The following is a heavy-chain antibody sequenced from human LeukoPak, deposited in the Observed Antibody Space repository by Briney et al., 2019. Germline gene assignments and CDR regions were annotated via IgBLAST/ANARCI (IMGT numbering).Heavy chain of an antibody. Sequence: ASVKVSCMASGGTFSSYAISWVRQAPGQGLEWMGGIIPIFGTANYAQKFQGRVTITADKSTSTAYMELSNLRSEDTAVYYCARGIAARRTRYYYYMDVWGKGTTVTVSS. CDR3: ARGIAARRTRYYYYMDV. CDR2: IIPIFGTA. D-gene: IGHD6-6*01. CDR1: GGTFSSYA. J-gene: IGHJ6*03. V-gene: IGHV1-69*06.